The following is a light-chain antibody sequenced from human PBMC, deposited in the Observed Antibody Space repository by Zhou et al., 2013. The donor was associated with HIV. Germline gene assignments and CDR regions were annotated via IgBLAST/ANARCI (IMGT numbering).Light chain of an antibody. CDR2: AAS. CDR3: TKVLQSPLRP. Sequence: DIQMTQSPASLSASVGDRVTITCRASQGISNYLAWYQQKPGKVPKLLIYAASTLQSGVPSRFSGSGYETDFTLTISSLQPEDVATYYCTKVLQSPLRPFGQGTKVEI. CDR1: QGISNY. J-gene: IGKJ1*01. V-gene: IGKV1-27*01.